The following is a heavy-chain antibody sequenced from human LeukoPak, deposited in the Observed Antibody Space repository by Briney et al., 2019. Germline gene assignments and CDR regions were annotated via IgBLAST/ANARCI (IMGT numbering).Heavy chain of an antibody. CDR1: GFTFDDYG. Sequence: GGSLRLSCAASGFTFDDYGMSWVRQAPGKGLEWVSGINWNGGSTGYADSVKGRFTISRDNSKNTLYLQMNSLRAEDTAVYYCLLLGYCSGGSCSLFDPWGQGTLVTVSS. J-gene: IGHJ5*02. CDR3: LLLGYCSGGSCSLFDP. D-gene: IGHD2-15*01. CDR2: INWNGGST. V-gene: IGHV3-20*04.